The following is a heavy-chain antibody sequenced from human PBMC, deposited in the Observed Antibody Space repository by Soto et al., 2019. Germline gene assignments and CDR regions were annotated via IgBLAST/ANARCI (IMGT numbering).Heavy chain of an antibody. J-gene: IGHJ5*02. CDR2: TYIGGMT. V-gene: IGHV4-39*01. CDR3: ETAPETFSPAGYFVNWFEP. D-gene: IGHD3-9*01. Sequence: PSETLSLTCTVSGASFTDGSLFWGWIRQSPGKGVEWIASTYIGGMTYYNPSLRSRVTISVDTSKSQFSLRLNSVTAEDTAVYYCETAPETFSPAGYFVNWFEPWGHGILVT. CDR1: GASFTDGSLF.